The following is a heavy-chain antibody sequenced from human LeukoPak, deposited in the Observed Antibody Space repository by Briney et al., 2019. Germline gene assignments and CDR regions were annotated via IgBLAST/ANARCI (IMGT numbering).Heavy chain of an antibody. D-gene: IGHD6-6*01. J-gene: IGHJ5*02. CDR3: VKASSSSPQYNWFDA. CDR2: ISGSGGST. V-gene: IGHV3-23*01. Sequence: GGSLRLSCAASGFTFSSYAMSWVRQAPGKGLEWVSAISGSGGSTYYADSVKGRFTISRDNSKNTLYLQMNSLRAEDTALYYCVKASSSSPQYNWFDAWGQGTLVTVSS. CDR1: GFTFSSYA.